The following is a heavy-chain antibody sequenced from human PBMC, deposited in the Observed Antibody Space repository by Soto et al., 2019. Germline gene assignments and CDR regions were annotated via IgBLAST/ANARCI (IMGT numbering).Heavy chain of an antibody. Sequence: PGGSLRLSCAASGFTFSSYGMHWVRQAPGKGLEWVAVIWYDGSNKYYADSVKGRFTISRDNSKNTLYLQMNSLRAEDTAVYYCARDKYSSSWYVPIDYWGQGTLVTVSS. V-gene: IGHV3-33*01. J-gene: IGHJ4*02. CDR2: IWYDGSNK. CDR1: GFTFSSYG. D-gene: IGHD6-13*01. CDR3: ARDKYSSSWYVPIDY.